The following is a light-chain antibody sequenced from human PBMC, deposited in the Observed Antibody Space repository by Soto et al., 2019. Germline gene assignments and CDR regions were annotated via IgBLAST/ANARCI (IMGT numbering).Light chain of an antibody. CDR3: QQYNDYIT. Sequence: DIQLTQSPPTLSASVGDRVTITFRASQTISTWMAWYQQKPGKAPKLLVYDASTLQSGVASRFSGSGSGTEFTLTISSLQPDDSATYYCQQYNDYITFGQGTRLEIK. V-gene: IGKV1-5*01. CDR1: QTISTW. J-gene: IGKJ5*01. CDR2: DAS.